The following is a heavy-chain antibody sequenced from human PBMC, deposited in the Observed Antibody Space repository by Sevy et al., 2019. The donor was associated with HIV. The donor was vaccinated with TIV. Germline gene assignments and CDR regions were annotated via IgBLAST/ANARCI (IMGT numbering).Heavy chain of an antibody. CDR2: ISSSGSTI. CDR3: ARAPTGYSGYDFGEFDY. J-gene: IGHJ4*02. Sequence: GGSLRLSCAASGFTFSTYDMNWVRQAPGKGVEWISYISSSGSTIYYADSVKGRFTISRDNAKNSLYLQMNSLRAEDTAVYYCARAPTGYSGYDFGEFDYWGQGTLVTVSS. D-gene: IGHD5-12*01. CDR1: GFTFSTYD. V-gene: IGHV3-48*03.